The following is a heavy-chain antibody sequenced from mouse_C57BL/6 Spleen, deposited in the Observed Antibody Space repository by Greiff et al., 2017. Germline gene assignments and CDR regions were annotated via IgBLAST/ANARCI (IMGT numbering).Heavy chain of an antibody. CDR3: AWNWEDFDY. V-gene: IGHV14-2*01. D-gene: IGHD4-1*01. Sequence: EVKLMESGAELVKPGASVKLSCTASGFNIKDYYMHWVKQRTEQGLEWIGRIDPGDGDTKYARKFKGKATITADTSSNTAYLQLSSLTSEDTAVYYCAWNWEDFDYWGQGTTLTVSS. CDR1: GFNIKDYY. CDR2: IDPGDGDT. J-gene: IGHJ2*01.